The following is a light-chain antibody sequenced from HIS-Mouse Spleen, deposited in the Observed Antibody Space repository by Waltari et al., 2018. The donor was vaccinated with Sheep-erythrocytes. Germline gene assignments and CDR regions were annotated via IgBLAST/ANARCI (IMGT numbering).Light chain of an antibody. J-gene: IGLJ2*01. Sequence: SYELTQPPSVSVSPGQTASITCSGDKFGAKYACWYHQKPGQSPVLVIYQDSKRPSGIPERFSGSNSGNTATLTISGTQAMDEADYYCQAWDSSTVVFGGGTKLTVL. V-gene: IGLV3-1*01. CDR1: KFGAKY. CDR2: QDS. CDR3: QAWDSSTVV.